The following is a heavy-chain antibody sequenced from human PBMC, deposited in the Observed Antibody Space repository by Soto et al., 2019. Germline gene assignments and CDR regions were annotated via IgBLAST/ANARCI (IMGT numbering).Heavy chain of an antibody. CDR1: GFTFTSYT. CDR2: FWYDASGQ. D-gene: IGHD6-13*01. V-gene: IGHV3-33*01. J-gene: IGHJ4*02. CDR3: AFGSWNQYYFDY. Sequence: QVQLVESGGGVVQPGGSLRLSCATSGFTFTSYTMHWVRQAPGKGLEWVATFWYDASGQKYADSVKGRFTISRNPSTSTLSLHMDSLRPEDTALYYCAFGSWNQYYFDYWGQEILVTVSS.